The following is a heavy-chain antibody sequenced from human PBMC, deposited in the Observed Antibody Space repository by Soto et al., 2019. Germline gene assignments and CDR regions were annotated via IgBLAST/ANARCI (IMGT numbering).Heavy chain of an antibody. CDR2: IYYSGST. D-gene: IGHD2-21*02. J-gene: IGHJ4*02. CDR1: GGSISSYY. Sequence: ASETLSLTCTVSGGSISSYYWSWIRQPPGKGLEWIGYIYYSGSTNYNPSLKSRVTISVDTSKNQFSLKLSSVTAADTAVYYCARGEVVTAPFDYWGQGTLVTVSS. V-gene: IGHV4-59*01. CDR3: ARGEVVTAPFDY.